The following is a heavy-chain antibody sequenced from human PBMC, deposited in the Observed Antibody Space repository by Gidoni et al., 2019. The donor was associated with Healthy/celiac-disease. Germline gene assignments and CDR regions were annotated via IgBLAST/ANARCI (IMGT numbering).Heavy chain of an antibody. Sequence: EVQLVESVGGLATLGGSLRLSCAASGFPSCSNSMNWGRQAPGKGLEWVSSISSSSSYIYYADSVKGRFTISRDNAKNSLYLQMNSLRAEDTAVYYCARDSSDFWSGYYYFDYWGQGTLVTVSS. D-gene: IGHD3-3*01. J-gene: IGHJ4*02. CDR3: ARDSSDFWSGYYYFDY. CDR1: GFPSCSNS. CDR2: ISSSSSYI. V-gene: IGHV3-21*01.